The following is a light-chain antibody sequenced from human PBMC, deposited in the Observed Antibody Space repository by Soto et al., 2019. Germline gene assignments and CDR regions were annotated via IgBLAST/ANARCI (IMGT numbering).Light chain of an antibody. CDR1: SSDIGAYDC. J-gene: IGLJ1*01. Sequence: HSVLTQPDSLSGSPGQSITISCTGTSSDIGAYDCVSWFQQHPGKAPKLMISEVNNRPSGVSNRFSGSKSGNTAYLTISGLQVEDEAEYFCVSNTTDSTHVYAIGPKV. CDR3: VSNTTDSTHV. V-gene: IGLV2-14*01. CDR2: EVN.